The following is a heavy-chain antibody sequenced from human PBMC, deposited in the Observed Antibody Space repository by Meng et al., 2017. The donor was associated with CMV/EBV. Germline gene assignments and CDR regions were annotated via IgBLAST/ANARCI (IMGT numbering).Heavy chain of an antibody. Sequence: GGSLRLSCAASGFTFSSYGMHWVRQAPGKGLEWVAFIRYDGSNKYYADSVKGRFTISRDNSKNTLYLQMNSLRAEDTAVYYCAKDRGYYDSSGYNPMGDYYGMDVWGQGTTVTVSS. CDR3: AKDRGYYDSSGYNPMGDYYGMDV. D-gene: IGHD3-22*01. CDR2: IRYDGSNK. J-gene: IGHJ6*02. V-gene: IGHV3-30*02. CDR1: GFTFSSYG.